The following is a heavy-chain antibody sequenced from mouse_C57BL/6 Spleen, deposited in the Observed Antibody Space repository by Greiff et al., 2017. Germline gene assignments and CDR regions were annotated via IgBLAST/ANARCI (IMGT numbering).Heavy chain of an antibody. CDR1: GFNIKDDC. Sequence: VQLQQSGAELVRPGASVKLSCTASGFNIKDDCMHWVKQRPEQGLEWIGWIDPENGDTEYASKFQGKTTITADTSSNTTYLQLSSLTSEDTAVYYCTTVNYGSSYWDFGVWGTGTTVTVSS. CDR3: TTVNYGSSYWDFGV. CDR2: IDPENGDT. V-gene: IGHV14-4*01. J-gene: IGHJ1*03. D-gene: IGHD1-1*01.